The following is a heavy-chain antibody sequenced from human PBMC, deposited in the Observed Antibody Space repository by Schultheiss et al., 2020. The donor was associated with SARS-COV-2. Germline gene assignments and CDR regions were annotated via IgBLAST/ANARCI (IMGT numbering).Heavy chain of an antibody. CDR1: GFTFSNAW. D-gene: IGHD6-13*01. CDR3: TRDPQGRSSSWDYYYYGMDV. Sequence: GGSLRLSCAASGFTFSNAWMSWVRQAPGKGLEWVGFIRSKAYGGTTEYAASVKGRFTISRDDSKSIAYLQMNSLKTEDTAVYYCTRDPQGRSSSWDYYYYGMDVWGQGTTVTVSS. V-gene: IGHV3-49*04. CDR2: IRSKAYGGTT. J-gene: IGHJ6*02.